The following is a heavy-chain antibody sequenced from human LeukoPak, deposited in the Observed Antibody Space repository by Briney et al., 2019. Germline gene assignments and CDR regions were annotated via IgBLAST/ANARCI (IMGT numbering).Heavy chain of an antibody. CDR2: ISYDGSNK. D-gene: IGHD5-12*01. V-gene: IGHV3-30*18. CDR1: GFTFSSYG. J-gene: IGHJ4*02. Sequence: GGSLRLSCAASGFTFSSYGMHWVRQAPGMGLEWVAVISYDGSNKYHADSVKGRFTISRDNSKNTLYLQMNSLRAEDTAVYYCAKVQIVATIFLPYFDYWGQGTLVTVSS. CDR3: AKVQIVATIFLPYFDY.